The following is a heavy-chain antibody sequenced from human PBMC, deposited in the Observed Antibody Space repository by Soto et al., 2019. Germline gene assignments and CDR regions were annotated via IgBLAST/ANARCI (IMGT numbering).Heavy chain of an antibody. Sequence: GGSLRLSCAASGFTFSRYWMHWVRQAQGKGLVWVTRIHSDESSTRYADTVKGRFTISRDNAKNTPYLQMNRLRADDMAGDYCVRNRENGFD. CDR2: IHSDESST. J-gene: IGHJ4*01. D-gene: IGHD1-1*01. CDR1: GFTFSRYW. CDR3: VRNRENGFD. V-gene: IGHV3-74*01.